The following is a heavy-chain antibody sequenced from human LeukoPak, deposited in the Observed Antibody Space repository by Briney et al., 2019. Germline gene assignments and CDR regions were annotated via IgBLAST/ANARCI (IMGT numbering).Heavy chain of an antibody. J-gene: IGHJ4*02. Sequence: SETLSLTCTVSGGSISSYYWSWIRQPAGKGLEWIGHIYTSGSANYNPSLKSRVTMSVDTSKNQFSLKLSSVTAADTAVYYCAILGYGDRSANFDYWGQGTLVTVSS. D-gene: IGHD4-17*01. V-gene: IGHV4-4*07. CDR2: IYTSGSA. CDR1: GGSISSYY. CDR3: AILGYGDRSANFDY.